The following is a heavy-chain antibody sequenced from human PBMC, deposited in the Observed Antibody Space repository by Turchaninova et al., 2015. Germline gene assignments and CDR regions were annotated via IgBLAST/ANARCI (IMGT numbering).Heavy chain of an antibody. V-gene: IGHV3-48*02. CDR3: ARGRGNYFMDY. D-gene: IGHD3-10*01. CDR2: ISSGSSTI. Sequence: VESGGDLVQPGGSLRLSCAASGFTFSSYNINWVRQAPGKGLEWVSFISSGSSTIIYADSVKGRFTVSRDNAKNSLYLQMNSLRDDDTAVYYCARGRGNYFMDYWGQGTLVTVSS. CDR1: GFTFSSYN. J-gene: IGHJ4*02.